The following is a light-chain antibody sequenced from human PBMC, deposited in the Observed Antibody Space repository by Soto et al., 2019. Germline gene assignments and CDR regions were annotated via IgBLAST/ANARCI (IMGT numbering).Light chain of an antibody. CDR3: QSYDSSLSVWV. V-gene: IGLV1-40*01. Sequence: QSVLTQPPSVSGAPGQRVTISCTGSSSNIGAGYDVHWYQQLPVTAPKLLIYGNINRPSGVPDRFSGSKSGTSASLAITGFPAEDEADYYCQSYDSSLSVWVFGGGTKLTVL. J-gene: IGLJ3*02. CDR1: SSNIGAGYD. CDR2: GNI.